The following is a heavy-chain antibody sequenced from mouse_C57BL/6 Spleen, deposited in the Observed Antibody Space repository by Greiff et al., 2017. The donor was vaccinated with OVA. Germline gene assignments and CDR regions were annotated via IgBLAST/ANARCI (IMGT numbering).Heavy chain of an antibody. Sequence: QVHVKQPGAELVRPGTSVKLSCKASGYTFTSYWMHWVKQRPGQGLEWIGVIDPSDSYTNYNQKFKGKATLTVDTASSTAYMQLSSLTSEDSAVYYCAVYYDYEREFAYWGQGTLVTVSA. V-gene: IGHV1-59*01. CDR1: GYTFTSYW. CDR2: IDPSDSYT. J-gene: IGHJ3*01. CDR3: AVYYDYEREFAY. D-gene: IGHD2-4*01.